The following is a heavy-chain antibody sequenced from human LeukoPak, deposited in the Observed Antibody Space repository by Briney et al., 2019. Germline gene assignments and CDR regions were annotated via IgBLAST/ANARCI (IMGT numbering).Heavy chain of an antibody. CDR2: IYHSGST. D-gene: IGHD3-10*01. Sequence: SETLSLTCTVSGDSISSGYYWGWIRQPPGKGLEWIGSIYHSGSTNYNPSLKSRVAISVDTSKIQFSLKLSSVTAADTAVYYCARLRFGGFDYWGQGTLVTVSS. CDR3: ARLRFGGFDY. CDR1: GDSISSGYY. J-gene: IGHJ4*02. V-gene: IGHV4-38-2*02.